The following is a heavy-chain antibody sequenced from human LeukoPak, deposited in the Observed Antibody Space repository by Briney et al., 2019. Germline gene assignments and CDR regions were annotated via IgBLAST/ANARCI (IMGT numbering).Heavy chain of an antibody. CDR2: INPSGGST. J-gene: IGHJ6*02. V-gene: IGHV1-46*01. CDR1: GYTFTSYY. D-gene: IGHD3-9*01. Sequence: ASVKVSCKASGYTFTSYYMHWVRQAPGQGLEWMGIINPSGGSTSYAQKFQGRVTMTRDTSTSTVYMELSSLRSEDTAVYYCARDDQYLTPDLRYFDWLLKGVLVGYYGMDVWGQGTTVTVSS. CDR3: ARDDQYLTPDLRYFDWLLKGVLVGYYGMDV.